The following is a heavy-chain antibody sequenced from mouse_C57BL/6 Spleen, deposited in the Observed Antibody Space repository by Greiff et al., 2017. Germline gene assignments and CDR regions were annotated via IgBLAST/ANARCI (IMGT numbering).Heavy chain of an antibody. D-gene: IGHD2-1*01. CDR3: ARSGGNFHFDY. V-gene: IGHV1-64*01. CDR1: GYTFTSYW. Sequence: QVQLQQPGAELVKPGASVKLSCKASGYTFTSYWMHWVKQRPGQGLEWIGIIHPNSGSTNYNEKFKSKATLTVDKSSSTAYMQLSSLTSEDSAVYYCARSGGNFHFDYWGQGTTLTVSS. J-gene: IGHJ2*01. CDR2: IHPNSGST.